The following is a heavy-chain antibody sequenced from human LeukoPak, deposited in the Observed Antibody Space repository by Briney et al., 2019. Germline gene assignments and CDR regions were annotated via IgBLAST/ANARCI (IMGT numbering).Heavy chain of an antibody. D-gene: IGHD6-13*01. V-gene: IGHV4-59*01. Sequence: SETLSLTCTVSGGSISSYYWSWIRQPPGKGLEWIGYIYYSGSTNYNPSLKSRVTISVDTSKNQFSLKLSSVTAADTAVYYCARDRKQLVYWGQGTLVTVSS. CDR2: IYYSGST. CDR1: GGSISSYY. CDR3: ARDRKQLVY. J-gene: IGHJ4*02.